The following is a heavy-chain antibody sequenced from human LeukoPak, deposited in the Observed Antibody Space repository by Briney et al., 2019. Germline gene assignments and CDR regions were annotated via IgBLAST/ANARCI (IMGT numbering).Heavy chain of an antibody. J-gene: IGHJ5*02. D-gene: IGHD6-13*01. CDR1: GGSISSGGYY. CDR2: INHSGST. V-gene: IGHV4-31*03. CDR3: ARDAGGSSWPIRRYNWYDP. Sequence: PSETLSLTCTVSGGSISSGGYYWSWIRQHPGKGLEWIGEINHSGSTNYNPSLKSRVTISVDTSKNQFSLKLSSVTAADTAVYYCARDAGGSSWPIRRYNWYDPWGQGTLVTVSS.